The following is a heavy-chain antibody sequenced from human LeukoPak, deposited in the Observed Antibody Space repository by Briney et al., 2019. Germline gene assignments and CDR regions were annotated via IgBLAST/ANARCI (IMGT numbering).Heavy chain of an antibody. CDR3: AREERGDYIWGSYRLYYFGY. CDR2: ISAYNGNT. Sequence: GASVKVSCKASGYTFTSYGISWVRQAPGQGLEWMGWISAYNGNTNYAQKLQGRVTMTTDTSTSTAYMELRSLRSDDTAVYYCAREERGDYIWGSYRLYYFGYWGQGTLVTVSS. J-gene: IGHJ4*02. CDR1: GYTFTSYG. D-gene: IGHD3-16*02. V-gene: IGHV1-18*01.